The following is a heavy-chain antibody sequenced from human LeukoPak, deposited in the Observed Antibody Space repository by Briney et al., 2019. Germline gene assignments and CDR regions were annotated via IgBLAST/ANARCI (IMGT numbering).Heavy chain of an antibody. CDR2: IKSETDGGTT. CDR1: GFTFTYAW. J-gene: IGHJ4*02. D-gene: IGHD1-26*01. Sequence: GGSLRLSCAASGFTFTYAWMSWVRQAPGEGLEWVGRIKSETDGGTTAYGSPVKGRFTISRDDSKKTLFLQINTLKTEDTAIYYCTISGSRIDYWGQGTLVTVSS. V-gene: IGHV3-15*01. CDR3: TISGSRIDY.